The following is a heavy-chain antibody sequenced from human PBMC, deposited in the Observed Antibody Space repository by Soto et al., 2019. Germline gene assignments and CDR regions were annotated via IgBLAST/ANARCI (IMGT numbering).Heavy chain of an antibody. V-gene: IGHV5-51*01. J-gene: IGHJ4*02. D-gene: IGHD6-19*01. CDR2: VFPGDSET. Sequence: KGLEWMGIVFPGDSETRYSPSFQGPVTISVDKSISTAYLQWSGLKASDTAMYYCERHFGSGCFLYFFDYWGKGTQVPVSS. CDR3: ERHFGSGCFLYFFDY.